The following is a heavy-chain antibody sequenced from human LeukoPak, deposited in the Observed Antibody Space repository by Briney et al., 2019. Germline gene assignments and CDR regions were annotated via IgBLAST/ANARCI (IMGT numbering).Heavy chain of an antibody. CDR3: ARVVYDSSGYYLALVGYFDL. CDR2: IYHSGST. Sequence: SETLSLTCAVSGGSISSGGYSWSWIRQPPGKGLEWIGYIYHSGSTYYNPSLKSRVTISVDRSKNQFSLKLSSVTAADTAVYYCARVVYDSSGYYLALVGYFDLWGRGTLVTVSS. CDR1: GGSISSGGYS. D-gene: IGHD3-22*01. V-gene: IGHV4-30-2*01. J-gene: IGHJ2*01.